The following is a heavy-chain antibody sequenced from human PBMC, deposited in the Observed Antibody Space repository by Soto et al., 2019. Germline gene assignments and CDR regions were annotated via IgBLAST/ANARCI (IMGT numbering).Heavy chain of an antibody. Sequence: SVKVSCKASGGTFNKYAIDWVRQAPGQGLEWMGGITPLFGTPNYAQRFQGRVTISADEVTSTAYMELRSLRSDDTGVYYCARQFDYDTSGYYYAYWGQGXLVTVYS. V-gene: IGHV1-69*13. CDR1: GGTFNKYA. CDR3: ARQFDYDTSGYYYAY. J-gene: IGHJ4*02. CDR2: ITPLFGTP. D-gene: IGHD3-22*01.